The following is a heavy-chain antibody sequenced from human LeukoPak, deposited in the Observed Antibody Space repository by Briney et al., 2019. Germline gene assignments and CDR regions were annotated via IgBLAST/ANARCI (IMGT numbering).Heavy chain of an antibody. Sequence: PSETLSLTCTVSGYSISSGYFWGWIRQPPGKGLEWIGSIYHSGTTYYNPSLKSRVSMSVDTSKNQFSLRLISVTAADTAVYYCARRAAVAPGRGSFDHWGQGTLVTVSS. CDR3: ARRAAVAPGRGSFDH. CDR1: GYSISSGYF. CDR2: IYHSGTT. V-gene: IGHV4-38-2*02. J-gene: IGHJ4*02. D-gene: IGHD1-14*01.